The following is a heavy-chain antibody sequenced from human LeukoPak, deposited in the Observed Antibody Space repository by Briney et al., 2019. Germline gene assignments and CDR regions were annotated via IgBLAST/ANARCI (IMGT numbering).Heavy chain of an antibody. CDR1: GGSISSSSYY. CDR3: ARPNDSSDYWDY. J-gene: IGHJ4*02. V-gene: IGHV4-39*01. D-gene: IGHD3-22*01. Sequence: PSETLSLTCTVSGGSISSSSYYWGWIRQPPGKGLEWIGSIYYSGSTYYNPSLKSRVTISVDTSKNQFSLKLSSVTAADTAVYYCARPNDSSDYWDYWGQGTLVTVSS. CDR2: IYYSGST.